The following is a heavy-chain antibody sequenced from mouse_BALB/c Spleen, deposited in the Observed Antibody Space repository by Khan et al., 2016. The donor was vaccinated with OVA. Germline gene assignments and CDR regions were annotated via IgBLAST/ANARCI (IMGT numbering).Heavy chain of an antibody. D-gene: IGHD2-3*01. V-gene: IGHV2-6*02. J-gene: IGHJ4*01. CDR3: ARWFDGYSSLYAMDY. CDR2: IWSGGST. Sequence: QVQLKQSGPGLVAPSHSLSITCTVSGFSLTSYGVHWVRQTPGKGLEWLVVIWSGGSTNYNSGLKSRLSISKDNSKSQVFLKMNSLQTDDTAIYYCARWFDGYSSLYAMDYWGQGTSVTVSS. CDR1: GFSLTSYG.